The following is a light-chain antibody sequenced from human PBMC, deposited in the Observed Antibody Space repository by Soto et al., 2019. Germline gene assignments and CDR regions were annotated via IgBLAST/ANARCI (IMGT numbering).Light chain of an antibody. Sequence: DIQMTQSPSTLSASVGDRVTITCRASQSISSWLAWYQQKPGKAPKLLIYKASSLESGVPSRFSGRGSGTEFTLTISSLQPDDFATYYCQQYNSYLSTFGQGTKLEIK. V-gene: IGKV1-5*03. J-gene: IGKJ2*01. CDR3: QQYNSYLST. CDR2: KAS. CDR1: QSISSW.